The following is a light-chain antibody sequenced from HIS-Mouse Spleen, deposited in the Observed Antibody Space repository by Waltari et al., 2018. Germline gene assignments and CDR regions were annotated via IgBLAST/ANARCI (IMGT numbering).Light chain of an antibody. CDR2: DAT. J-gene: IGKJ5*01. Sequence: DIQMTQSPSSLSASVGDRVTITCQASQDISNYLNWYQQKPGKAPKLLNYDATNLETGVPSRFSGSGSGTDFTFTISSLQPEDIATYYCQQYDNLPPVITFGQGTRLEIK. V-gene: IGKV1-33*01. CDR1: QDISNY. CDR3: QQYDNLPPVIT.